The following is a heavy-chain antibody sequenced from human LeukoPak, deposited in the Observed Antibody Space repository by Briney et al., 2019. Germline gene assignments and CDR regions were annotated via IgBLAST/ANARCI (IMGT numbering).Heavy chain of an antibody. CDR1: GFTFSDYA. J-gene: IGHJ4*02. CDR2: ISSSSGSI. Sequence: GGSLRLSCAASGFTFSDYAMNWVRQSPGKGLEWVSYISSSSGSIYYADSVKGRFTISRDNAKNSLYLQMNSLRDDDTAVYYCARASRLRYCSSTSCPLDYWGQGTLVTVSS. D-gene: IGHD2-2*01. V-gene: IGHV3-48*02. CDR3: ARASRLRYCSSTSCPLDY.